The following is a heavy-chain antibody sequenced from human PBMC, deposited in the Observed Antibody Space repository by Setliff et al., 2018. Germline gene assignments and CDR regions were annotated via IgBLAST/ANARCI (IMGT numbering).Heavy chain of an antibody. CDR1: GDYISSQY. Sequence: SETLSLTCTVSGDYISSQYWSWIRQPPGKGLEWIGYISNRGSTDYNPSLKSRVTISLDRSENEFSLNLTSVTAADTAVYFCAREPSPSDALDIWGQGTMVTVSS. V-gene: IGHV4-4*08. CDR2: ISNRGST. CDR3: AREPSPSDALDI. J-gene: IGHJ3*02.